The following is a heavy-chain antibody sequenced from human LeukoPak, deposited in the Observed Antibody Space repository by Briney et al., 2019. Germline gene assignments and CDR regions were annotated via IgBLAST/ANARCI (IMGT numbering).Heavy chain of an antibody. Sequence: GRSLRLSCAASGFTFDEYAMHWVRQAPGKGLEWVSGISWNSGSIVYADSVKGRFTISRDNAKNSLYLQMNSLRAEDMALYYCAKGVYSSGWYYYFDYWGQGTLVTVSS. V-gene: IGHV3-9*03. CDR2: ISWNSGSI. CDR3: AKGVYSSGWYYYFDY. CDR1: GFTFDEYA. J-gene: IGHJ4*02. D-gene: IGHD6-19*01.